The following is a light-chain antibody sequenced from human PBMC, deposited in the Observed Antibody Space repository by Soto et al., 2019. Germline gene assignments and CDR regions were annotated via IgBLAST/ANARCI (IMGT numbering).Light chain of an antibody. V-gene: IGKV1-5*01. CDR2: GAS. Sequence: DIQMTQSPSSLSASVGDRVTIPCRASQYIGDFLNWYQQTPGKAPKLLIFGASNLHIGVPSRFSGSGSGTEFTLTISSLQPDDFATYYCQQYNSYSITFGQGTLLEIK. CDR3: QQYNSYSIT. CDR1: QYIGDF. J-gene: IGKJ5*01.